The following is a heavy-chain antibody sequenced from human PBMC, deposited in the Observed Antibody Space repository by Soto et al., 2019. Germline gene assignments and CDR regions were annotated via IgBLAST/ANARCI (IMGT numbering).Heavy chain of an antibody. CDR1: GFTFNTHW. V-gene: IGHV3-74*01. CDR2: IYFDGNTT. J-gene: IGHJ4*02. Sequence: EVQLVESGGGVVQPGGSLRLSCTAFGFTFNTHWMHWVRQAPGKGLVWVSRIYFDGNTTNYADSVKGRLTVSRDNAKNTVYLHVNTRRDEDTAGYYCARGGAMRVDYWGQGTLVTVSS. CDR3: ARGGAMRVDY.